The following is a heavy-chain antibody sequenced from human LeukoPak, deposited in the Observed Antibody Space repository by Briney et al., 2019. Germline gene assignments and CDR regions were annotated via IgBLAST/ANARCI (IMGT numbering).Heavy chain of an antibody. D-gene: IGHD2-15*01. J-gene: IGHJ4*02. CDR1: GYSFTSYN. V-gene: IGHV1-46*01. Sequence: WASVKVSCKTSGYSFTSYNLHWVRQAPGQRLEWMGIINPSGGNTNYAQKFQGRVTMTRDTSTSTAYMELRSLRSDDTAVYYCASTYCSDGTCYWFSLDYWGQGTLVTVSS. CDR2: INPSGGNT. CDR3: ASTYCSDGTCYWFSLDY.